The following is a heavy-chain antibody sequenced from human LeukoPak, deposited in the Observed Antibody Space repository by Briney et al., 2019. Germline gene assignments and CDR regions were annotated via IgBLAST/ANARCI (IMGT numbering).Heavy chain of an antibody. CDR3: ARVGYCSSTSCYASDY. J-gene: IGHJ4*02. CDR2: INHSGST. Sequence: SETLSLTCAVYGGSFSGYYWSWIRQHPGEGLEWLGEINHSGSTNYNPSLKSRVTISVDTSKNQFSLKLSSVTAADTAVYYCARVGYCSSTSCYASDYWGQGTLVTVSS. V-gene: IGHV4-34*01. CDR1: GGSFSGYY. D-gene: IGHD2-2*01.